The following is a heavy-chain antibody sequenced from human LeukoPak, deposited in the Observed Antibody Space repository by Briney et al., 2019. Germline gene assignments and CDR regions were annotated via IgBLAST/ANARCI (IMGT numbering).Heavy chain of an antibody. CDR2: IYYSGST. V-gene: IGHV4-39*07. Sequence: PSETLSLTCTVSGGSISSSSYYWGWIRQPPGKGLEWIGSIYYSGSTNYNPSLKSRVTISVDTSKNQFSLKLSSVTAADTAVYYCARGYGSGRKYYYYYMDVWGKGTTVTISS. CDR3: ARGYGSGRKYYYYYMDV. J-gene: IGHJ6*03. D-gene: IGHD3-10*01. CDR1: GGSISSSSYY.